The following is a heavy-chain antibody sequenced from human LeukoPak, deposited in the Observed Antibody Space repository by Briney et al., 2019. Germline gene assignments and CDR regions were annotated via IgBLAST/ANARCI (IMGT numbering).Heavy chain of an antibody. V-gene: IGHV3-30*03. D-gene: IGHD3-22*01. J-gene: IGHJ4*02. CDR2: ISYDGSNK. CDR1: GFTFSSYG. Sequence: GGSLRLSCAASGFTFSSYGMHWVRQAPGKGLEWVAVISYDGSNKYYADSVKGRFTISRDNSKNTPYLQMNSLRAEDTAVYYCATSVGYDSSGSPYFDYWGQGALVTVSS. CDR3: ATSVGYDSSGSPYFDY.